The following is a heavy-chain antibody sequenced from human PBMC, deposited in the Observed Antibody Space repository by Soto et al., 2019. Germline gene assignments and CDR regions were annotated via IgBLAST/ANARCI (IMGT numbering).Heavy chain of an antibody. CDR2: IGTSGRTI. D-gene: IGHD2-15*01. Sequence: PGGSLRLSCAVSGFTFSNYEMNWVRQAPGKGLEWVSYIGTSGRTIYYADSVRGRFTISRDNAKNSLYLQMNSLRAEDTAVYYCARDPAIYSGEFDYGLDVWGQGTTVTVSS. CDR3: ARDPAIYSGEFDYGLDV. V-gene: IGHV3-48*03. CDR1: GFTFSNYE. J-gene: IGHJ6*02.